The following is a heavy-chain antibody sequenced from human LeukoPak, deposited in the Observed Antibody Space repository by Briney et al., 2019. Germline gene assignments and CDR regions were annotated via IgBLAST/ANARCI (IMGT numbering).Heavy chain of an antibody. D-gene: IGHD1-26*01. Sequence: SHTLSLTRAISGDSVFSNSVARPWLRQSPSRGLEWLGSTYYRYKWYNDYALSVKSRITINPDTSKNQFSLRLNFVTPGDTAVYYCARDRGSLRYYFDYWGEGTLVTVSS. J-gene: IGHJ4*02. CDR1: GDSVFSNSVA. CDR2: TYYRYKWYN. CDR3: ARDRGSLRYYFDY. V-gene: IGHV6-1*01.